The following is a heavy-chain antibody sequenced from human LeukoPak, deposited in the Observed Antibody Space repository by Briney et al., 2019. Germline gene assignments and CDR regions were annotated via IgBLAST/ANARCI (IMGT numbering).Heavy chain of an antibody. CDR2: IRYDGSNR. J-gene: IGHJ4*02. D-gene: IGHD4-23*01. Sequence: GGSLRLSCAASGFTFSSYGMHWVRQAAGKGLEWVAFIRYDGSNRYYADSLKGRFTISRDNSKHTLYLQMNSVRDEDTAVYYCAKEWQWQLLIVDSWGQGTLVTVSS. CDR1: GFTFSSYG. V-gene: IGHV3-30*02. CDR3: AKEWQWQLLIVDS.